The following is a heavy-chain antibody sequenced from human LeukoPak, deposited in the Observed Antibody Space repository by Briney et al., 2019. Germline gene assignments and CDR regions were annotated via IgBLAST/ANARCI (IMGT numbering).Heavy chain of an antibody. CDR1: GFTFGSYS. J-gene: IGHJ4*02. CDR2: ISSSSSYI. CDR3: ARFHRSTSCHDY. Sequence: KTGGSLRLSCAASGFTFGSYSMNWVRQAPGKGLEWVSSISSSSSYIYYADSVKGRFTISRDNAKNSLYLQMNSLRAEDTAVYYCARFHRSTSCHDYWGQGTLVTVSS. D-gene: IGHD2-2*01. V-gene: IGHV3-21*01.